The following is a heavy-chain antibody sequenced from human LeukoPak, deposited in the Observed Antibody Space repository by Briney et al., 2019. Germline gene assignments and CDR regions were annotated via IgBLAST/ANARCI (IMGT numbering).Heavy chain of an antibody. D-gene: IGHD1-26*01. CDR1: GYRFTSYW. J-gene: IGHJ3*02. CDR2: MYPGDPDT. V-gene: IGHV5-51*01. CDR3: ARQRGSYGPQSGGGLHAFDI. Sequence: GESLKISCKGSGYRFTSYWIVWVRQMPGKGLEWMGIMYPGDPDTRYSPSFQGQVTISADKSISTAYLQWSSLKASDTAMYYCARQRGSYGPQSGGGLHAFDIWGQGTMVTVSS.